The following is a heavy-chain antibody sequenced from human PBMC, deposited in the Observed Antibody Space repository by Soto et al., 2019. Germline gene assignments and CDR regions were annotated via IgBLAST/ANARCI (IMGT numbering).Heavy chain of an antibody. Sequence: GGSLRLSCAASGFTFSSYWTSWVRQAPGEGLAWVADIKQDGTEKYYVDSVKGRFTISRDNAKNSLYLQMNSLRAEDTAVYYCARDKYYDFWIGYSNYYFDYWGQGALVTVSS. D-gene: IGHD3-3*01. V-gene: IGHV3-7*03. J-gene: IGHJ4*02. CDR3: ARDKYYDFWIGYSNYYFDY. CDR2: IKQDGTEK. CDR1: GFTFSSYW.